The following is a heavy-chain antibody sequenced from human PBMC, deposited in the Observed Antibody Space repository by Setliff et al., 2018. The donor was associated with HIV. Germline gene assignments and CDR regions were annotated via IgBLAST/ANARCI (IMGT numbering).Heavy chain of an antibody. CDR2: IYYTGTT. J-gene: IGHJ4*02. CDR1: GVPGGSISSHY. D-gene: IGHD3-3*01. Sequence: SETLSLTCTVSGVPGGSISSHYWNWIRQPPGKGLEWIGYIYYTGTTKNNPSLKSRVTMSIDTSKNQFSLKLSSVTAADTAVFYCARVPFTTGFDYWGQGILVTVSS. V-gene: IGHV4-59*11. CDR3: ARVPFTTGFDY.